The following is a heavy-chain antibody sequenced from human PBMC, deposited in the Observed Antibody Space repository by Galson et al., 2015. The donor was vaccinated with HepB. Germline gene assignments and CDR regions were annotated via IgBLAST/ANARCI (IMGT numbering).Heavy chain of an antibody. D-gene: IGHD2/OR15-2a*01. CDR3: AGLFYRGISDDY. V-gene: IGHV4-39*01. CDR2: IYYSGST. J-gene: IGHJ4*02. CDR1: GGSISSSSYY. Sequence: LTCTVSGGSISSSSYYWGWIRQPPGKGLKWIGSIYYSGSTYYNPSLKSRVTISVDTSKNQFSLKLSSVTAADTAVYYCAGLFYRGISDDYWGQGTLVTVSS.